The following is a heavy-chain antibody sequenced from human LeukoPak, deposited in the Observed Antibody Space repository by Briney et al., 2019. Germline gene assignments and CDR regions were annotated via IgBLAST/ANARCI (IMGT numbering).Heavy chain of an antibody. CDR3: ARALYGGNDYYNSSGPFDY. CDR2: ISSNGGST. V-gene: IGHV3-13*01. D-gene: IGHD3-22*01. J-gene: IGHJ4*02. CDR1: GFTFNSYA. Sequence: GGSLRLSCAASGFTFNSYAMTWVRQAPGKGLEWVSTISSNGGSTYYPGSVKGRFTISRENAKNSLYLQMNSLRAGDTAVYYCARALYGGNDYYNSSGPFDYWGQGTLVTVSS.